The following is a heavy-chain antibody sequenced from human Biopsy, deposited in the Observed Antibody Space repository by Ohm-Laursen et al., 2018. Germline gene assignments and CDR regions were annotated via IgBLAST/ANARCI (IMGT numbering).Heavy chain of an antibody. CDR2: ISHTGYT. CDR1: CGPFTGHY. Sequence: SQTLSLTCTVSCGPFTGHYWTWIRQPPGKGLEWIGHISHTGYTSYKSSLKSRVTISLDTSRKHFSLRLTSLAAADTAVYYCARGSNEYGGLYFPHWGQGTLVTVSS. CDR3: ARGSNEYGGLYFPH. D-gene: IGHD4-23*01. V-gene: IGHV4-59*11. J-gene: IGHJ1*01.